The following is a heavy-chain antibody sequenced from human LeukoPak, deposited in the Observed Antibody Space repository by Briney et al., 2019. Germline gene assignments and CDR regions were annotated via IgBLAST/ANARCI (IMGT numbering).Heavy chain of an antibody. V-gene: IGHV1-2*02. CDR1: GYTFTGYY. CDR3: ARGPPTIVVVITTGDFDS. J-gene: IGHJ4*02. D-gene: IGHD3-22*01. CDR2: INPNSGGT. Sequence: ASVKVSCKASGYTFTGYYIHWVRQAPGQGLEWMGWINPNSGGTNYAQKFQGRVTMTRDTSISTAYMELRRLRSDDRAVYYCARGPPTIVVVITTGDFDSWGQGTLVTVSS.